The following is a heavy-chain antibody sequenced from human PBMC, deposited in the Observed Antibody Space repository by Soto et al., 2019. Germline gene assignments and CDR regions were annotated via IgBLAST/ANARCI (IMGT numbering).Heavy chain of an antibody. CDR1: GFTFSSYG. V-gene: IGHV3-33*01. CDR2: IWYDGSNK. CDR3: ARAQGYCSSTSCSNLDY. D-gene: IGHD2-2*01. J-gene: IGHJ4*02. Sequence: GGSLRLSCAASGFTFSSYGMHWVRQAPGKGLEWVAVIWYDGSNKYYADSVKDRFTISRDNSKNTLYLQMNSLRAEDTAVYYCARAQGYCSSTSCSNLDYWGQGT.